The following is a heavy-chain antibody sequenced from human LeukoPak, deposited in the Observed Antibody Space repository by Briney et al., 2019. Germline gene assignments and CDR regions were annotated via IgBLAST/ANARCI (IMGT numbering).Heavy chain of an antibody. CDR3: ARGGYSSSWPLYYFDY. J-gene: IGHJ4*02. CDR2: ISAYNGNT. D-gene: IGHD6-13*01. Sequence: ASVKVSCKASGYTFTSYGISWVRQAPGQGLKWMGWISAYNGNTNYAQKLQGRVTMTTDTSTSTAYMELRSLRSDDTAVHYCARGGYSSSWPLYYFDYWGQGTLVSVSS. V-gene: IGHV1-18*01. CDR1: GYTFTSYG.